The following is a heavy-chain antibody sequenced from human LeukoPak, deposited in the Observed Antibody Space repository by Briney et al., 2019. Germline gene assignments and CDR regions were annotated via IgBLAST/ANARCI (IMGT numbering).Heavy chain of an antibody. D-gene: IGHD3-22*01. V-gene: IGHV1-18*01. Sequence: ASVKVSCKASVYTFTSYGIRWVRQAPGQGLEWMGWISAYNGNTNYAQKLQGRVTMTTDTSTSTAYMELRSLRSDDTAVYYCAKRYYDSSGYYYEVDYWGQGTLVTVSS. CDR1: VYTFTSYG. CDR3: AKRYYDSSGYYYEVDY. CDR2: ISAYNGNT. J-gene: IGHJ4*02.